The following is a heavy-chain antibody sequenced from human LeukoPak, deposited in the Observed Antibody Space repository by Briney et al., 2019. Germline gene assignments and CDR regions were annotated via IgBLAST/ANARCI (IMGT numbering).Heavy chain of an antibody. Sequence: PGGSLRLSCAASGFTFSSYGMSWVRQAPGKGLEWVSAISGSGGSTYYADSVKGRFTISRDNSKNTLYLQMNSLRAEDTAVYYCARGIFGVVIIVDAFDIWGQGTMVTVSS. CDR3: ARGIFGVVIIVDAFDI. V-gene: IGHV3-23*01. D-gene: IGHD3-3*01. CDR1: GFTFSSYG. CDR2: ISGSGGST. J-gene: IGHJ3*02.